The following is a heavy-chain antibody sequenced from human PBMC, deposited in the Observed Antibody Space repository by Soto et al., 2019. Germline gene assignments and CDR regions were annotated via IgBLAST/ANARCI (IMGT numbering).Heavy chain of an antibody. CDR1: GFTFSDYA. J-gene: IGHJ4*02. V-gene: IGHV3-30*18. CDR3: EKGGRQWLVTSDFNY. CDR2: VSHDGRNT. D-gene: IGHD6-19*01. Sequence: VQLVESGGGVVQPGRSLRLSCAASGFTFSDYAMHWVRQAPGKGLEWVAGVSHDGRNTHYAYSVKGRFTISRDSSKKTVSLEMNILRAEDTAVYYCEKGGRQWLVTSDFNYWGQGALVTVSS.